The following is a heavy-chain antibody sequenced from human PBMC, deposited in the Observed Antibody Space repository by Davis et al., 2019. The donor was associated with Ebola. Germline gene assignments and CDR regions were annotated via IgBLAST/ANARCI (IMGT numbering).Heavy chain of an antibody. V-gene: IGHV3-9*01. J-gene: IGHJ4*02. Sequence: SLKISCAASGFTFSSYAMHWVRQAPGKGLEWVSGISWNSGTIAYADSVKGRFTISRDNAKNSLYLQMNSLSTEDTALYYCVKDYSGWYEFFFDHWGQGTLVTVSS. CDR3: VKDYSGWYEFFFDH. CDR2: ISWNSGTI. CDR1: GFTFSSYA. D-gene: IGHD6-19*01.